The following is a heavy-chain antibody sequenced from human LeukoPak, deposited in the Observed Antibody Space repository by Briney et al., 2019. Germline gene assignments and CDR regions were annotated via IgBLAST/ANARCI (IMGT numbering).Heavy chain of an antibody. CDR1: GYSISSGYY. D-gene: IGHD6-19*01. V-gene: IGHV4-38-2*01. Sequence: SETLSLTCAVSGYSISSGYYWGWIRQPPGKGLEWIGSIYHSGSTYYNPSLKSRVTISVDTSKNQFSLKLSSVTAADTAVYYCARHIAVAALGFDLWGQGTLVTVSS. CDR2: IYHSGST. J-gene: IGHJ5*02. CDR3: ARHIAVAALGFDL.